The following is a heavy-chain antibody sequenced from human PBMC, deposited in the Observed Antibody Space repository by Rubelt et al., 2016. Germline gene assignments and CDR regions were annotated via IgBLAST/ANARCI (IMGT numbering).Heavy chain of an antibody. V-gene: IGHV1-2*02. D-gene: IGHD6-13*01. J-gene: IGHJ4*02. CDR1: GYTFTSYG. Sequence: VSCKASGYTFTSYGISWVRQAPGQGLEWMGWINPNSGGTNYAQKFQGRVTMTRDTSISTAYMELSRLRSDDTAVYYCARATAAGTSIDYWGQGTLVTVSS. CDR3: ARATAAGTSIDY. CDR2: INPNSGGT.